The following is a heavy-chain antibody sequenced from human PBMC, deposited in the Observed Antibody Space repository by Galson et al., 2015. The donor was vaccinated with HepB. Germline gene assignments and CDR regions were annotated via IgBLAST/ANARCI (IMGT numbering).Heavy chain of an antibody. CDR1: GYTFTNYG. CDR3: ARSVRSSWHFDY. CDR2: ISAYNANT. D-gene: IGHD6-13*01. J-gene: IGHJ4*02. Sequence: SVKVSCKASGYTFTNYGISWVRQAPGQGLEWMGWISAYNANTNFAQKFQGRVTMTTDTSTSTAYMELRSLTSDDTAVFYCARSVRSSWHFDYWGQGTLVTVSS. V-gene: IGHV1-18*01.